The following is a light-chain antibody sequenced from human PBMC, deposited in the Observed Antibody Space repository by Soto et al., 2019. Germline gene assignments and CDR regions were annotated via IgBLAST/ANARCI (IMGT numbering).Light chain of an antibody. CDR1: QSISRY. J-gene: IGKJ4*01. V-gene: IGKV1-39*01. CDR2: DGS. Sequence: DIQMTQSPSSLSASVGDRVTITCRASQSISRYLNWYQQKPGKAPKLLIYDGSSLQSGVPSRFNGSGSGTDFTLTISSLQPEDFATYYCQQSYSTLLTFGGGTKVEIK. CDR3: QQSYSTLLT.